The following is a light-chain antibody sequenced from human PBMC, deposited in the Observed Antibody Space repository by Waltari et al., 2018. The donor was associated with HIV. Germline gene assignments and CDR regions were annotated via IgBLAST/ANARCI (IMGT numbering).Light chain of an antibody. CDR1: QTVGNSD. CDR3: QQYARSPWT. CDR2: GAS. V-gene: IGKV3-20*01. J-gene: IGKJ1*01. Sequence: EIVLTQSPGTLSLSPGERATLSCRASQTVGNSDLAWYQQKPGQAPRLLIYGASSRAADSPDRFSGSGSGTDCTLSIGTLEPGDCAVYYCQQYARSPWTFGQGTKVEIK.